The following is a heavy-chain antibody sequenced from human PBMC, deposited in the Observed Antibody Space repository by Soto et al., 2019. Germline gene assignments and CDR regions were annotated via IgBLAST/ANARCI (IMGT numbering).Heavy chain of an antibody. Sequence: PSETLSLTCTVSGGSIASSLYYRGWVRQSPGKGLEWIESIYYSGSTHYNPSLKSRVTVSVDTSKNQFSLKPTSVTAADTAVYFCVSHRNYIVVSGSFFDDWSQGTLVTVSS. D-gene: IGHD6-19*01. V-gene: IGHV4-39*01. CDR1: GGSIASSLYY. CDR3: VSHRNYIVVSGSFFDD. CDR2: IYYSGST. J-gene: IGHJ4*02.